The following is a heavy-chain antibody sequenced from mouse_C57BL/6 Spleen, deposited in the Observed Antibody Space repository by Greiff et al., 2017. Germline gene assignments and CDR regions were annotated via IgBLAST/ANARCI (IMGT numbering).Heavy chain of an antibody. CDR1: GYTFTSYW. CDR2: INPSNGGT. Sequence: QVQLQQPGTELVKPGASVKLSCKASGYTFTSYWMHWVKQRPGQGLEWIGNINPSNGGTNYNEKFKSKATMTVDKSSSTAYMQLSSLTSEDSAVYYTAKEITTEVAAYYFDYWGQGTTLTVSS. V-gene: IGHV1-53*01. CDR3: AKEITTEVAAYYFDY. J-gene: IGHJ2*01. D-gene: IGHD1-1*01.